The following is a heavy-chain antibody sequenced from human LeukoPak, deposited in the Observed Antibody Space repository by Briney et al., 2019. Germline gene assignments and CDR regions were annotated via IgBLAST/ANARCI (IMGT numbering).Heavy chain of an antibody. J-gene: IGHJ4*02. Sequence: ASVKVSCKASGYTFTGYYMHWVRQAPGQGLEWMGWINPNSGGTNYAQDFHGRVTMTRDTSISTAYMELRSLRSDDTAVYYCARGESDYGDQHPDYWGQGTLVTVSS. CDR1: GYTFTGYY. CDR2: INPNSGGT. D-gene: IGHD4-17*01. V-gene: IGHV1-2*02. CDR3: ARGESDYGDQHPDY.